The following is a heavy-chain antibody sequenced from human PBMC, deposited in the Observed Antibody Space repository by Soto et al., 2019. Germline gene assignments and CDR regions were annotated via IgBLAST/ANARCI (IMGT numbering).Heavy chain of an antibody. Sequence: EVQLLESGGGLVQPGGSLRLSCAVSGFTSSSHAMSWVRQAPGKGLECVSSITGSGDSTYYADSVKGRFTISRDKSKSTLYLQMNSLRAEDTAVYYCAKDLQFSGWLGAPTFDYWGQGTQVTVSS. D-gene: IGHD6-19*01. V-gene: IGHV3-23*01. CDR3: AKDLQFSGWLGAPTFDY. CDR1: GFTSSSHA. J-gene: IGHJ4*02. CDR2: ITGSGDST.